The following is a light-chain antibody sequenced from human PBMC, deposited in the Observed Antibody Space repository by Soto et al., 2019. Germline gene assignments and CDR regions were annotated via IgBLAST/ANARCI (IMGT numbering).Light chain of an antibody. V-gene: IGLV1-40*01. CDR1: SSNIGAGYD. Sequence: QSVLTQPPSVSGGPGQRVTISCTWISSNIGAGYDVHWYQQFPGTAPKLLIYGNSNRPSGVPDRFSGSTSGTSASLAITGLQAEDEADYYCQSYDSSLSGVFGSGTKVTVL. CDR3: QSYDSSLSGV. J-gene: IGLJ1*01. CDR2: GNS.